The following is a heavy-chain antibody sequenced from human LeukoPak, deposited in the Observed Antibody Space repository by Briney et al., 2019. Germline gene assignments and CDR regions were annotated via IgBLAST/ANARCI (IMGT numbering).Heavy chain of an antibody. CDR1: GFTFDDYG. D-gene: IGHD3-10*01. Sequence: PGGSLRLSCAASGFTFDDYGMSWVRQAPGKGLEWVSGINWNGGSTGYADSVKGRFTISRDNAKNSLYLQMNSLRAEDTAVYYCAKDRVLLWFGELSHWGQGTLVTVSS. J-gene: IGHJ4*02. CDR3: AKDRVLLWFGELSH. CDR2: INWNGGST. V-gene: IGHV3-20*04.